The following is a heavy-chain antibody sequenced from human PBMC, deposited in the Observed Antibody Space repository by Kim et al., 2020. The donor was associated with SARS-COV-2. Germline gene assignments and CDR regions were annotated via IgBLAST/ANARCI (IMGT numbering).Heavy chain of an antibody. Sequence: SETLSLTCTVSGGSISSSSYYWGWIRQPPGKGLEWIGSIYYSGSTYYNPSLKSRVTISVDTSKNQFFLKLSSVTAADTAVYYCARHNYGDYVDIFDYWGQGTLVTVSS. CDR2: IYYSGST. J-gene: IGHJ4*02. V-gene: IGHV4-39*01. CDR3: ARHNYGDYVDIFDY. CDR1: GGSISSSSYY. D-gene: IGHD4-17*01.